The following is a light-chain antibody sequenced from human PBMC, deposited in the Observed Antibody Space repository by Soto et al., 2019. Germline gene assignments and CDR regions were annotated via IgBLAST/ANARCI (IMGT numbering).Light chain of an antibody. V-gene: IGKV3-15*01. CDR2: GAS. Sequence: EIVMRQSPATLSVSPGERATLSCRASQSVSSNLAWYQQKPGQAPRLLIYGASTRATGIPARFSGSGSETVFTLTISSLQSEDSAVYYCQQYNNWPRTFGQGTRLEIK. J-gene: IGKJ5*01. CDR1: QSVSSN. CDR3: QQYNNWPRT.